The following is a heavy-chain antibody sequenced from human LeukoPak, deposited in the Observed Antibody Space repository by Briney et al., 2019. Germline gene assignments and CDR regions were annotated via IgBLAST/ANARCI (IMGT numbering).Heavy chain of an antibody. CDR3: ARGSMELWFSSGYYYMDV. D-gene: IGHD5-18*01. CDR1: GWSFSGYY. CDR2: INHSGST. V-gene: IGHV4-34*01. J-gene: IGHJ6*03. Sequence: SETLSLTCAVYGWSFSGYYWSWIRQPPGKGLAWNGEINHSGSTNYNPSLKSRVTISVDTSKNQCSRKLSSVTAADTAVYYGARGSMELWFSSGYYYMDVWGNGTTVTVSS.